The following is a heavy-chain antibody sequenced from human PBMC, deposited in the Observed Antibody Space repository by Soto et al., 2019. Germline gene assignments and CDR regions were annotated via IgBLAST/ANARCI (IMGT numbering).Heavy chain of an antibody. Sequence: QLQLQESGPGLVKPSETLSLTCTVSGGSISSSSYYWGWIRQPPGKGLEWIGSIYYSWSTYYNPSLKSRVTISVDTSKNQFSLKLSSVTAADTAVYYWSRHTPAIAISDHWGQGTLVTVSS. CDR1: GGSISSSSYY. D-gene: IGHD2-15*01. CDR2: IYYSWST. V-gene: IGHV4-39*01. CDR3: SRHTPAIAISDH. J-gene: IGHJ4*02.